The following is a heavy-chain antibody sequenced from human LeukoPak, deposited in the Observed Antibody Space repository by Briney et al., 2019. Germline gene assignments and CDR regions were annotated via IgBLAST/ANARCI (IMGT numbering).Heavy chain of an antibody. V-gene: IGHV3-7*01. D-gene: IGHD3-22*01. Sequence: GGSLRLSCAASGFTFSRYWMSWVRQAPGKGLEWLANIKQDGSEKYYVDSVKGRFTISRDNAKNSLYLQMNSLRVEDTAVYYCARAYDSSGDIQAFDYWGQGTLVTVSS. CDR3: ARAYDSSGDIQAFDY. CDR2: IKQDGSEK. CDR1: GFTFSRYW. J-gene: IGHJ4*02.